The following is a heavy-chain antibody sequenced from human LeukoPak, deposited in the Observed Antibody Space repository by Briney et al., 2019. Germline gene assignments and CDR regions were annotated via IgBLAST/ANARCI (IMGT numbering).Heavy chain of an antibody. J-gene: IGHJ5*02. CDR1: GDSISSYY. CDR2: IYYSGST. V-gene: IGHV4-59*08. Sequence: SETLSLTCTVSGDSISSYYWSWIRQPPGKGLEWIGYIYYSGSTNYNPSLKSRVTISVDTSKNQFSLKLSSVTAADTAVYYCARQKGDYYGSGTHRLTWFDPWGQGTLVTVSS. CDR3: ARQKGDYYGSGTHRLTWFDP. D-gene: IGHD3-10*01.